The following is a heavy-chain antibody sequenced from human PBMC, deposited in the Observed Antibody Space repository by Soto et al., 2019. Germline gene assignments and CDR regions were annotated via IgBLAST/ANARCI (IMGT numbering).Heavy chain of an antibody. CDR3: AREVAFGGVIENAVDY. Sequence: QVQLVQSGAEVKKPGSSVKVSCKASGGTFSSYTISWVRQAPGQGLEWMGRIIPILGIANYAQKFQGRVTITADKSTSKAYMEQSSLRSEDTAVYYCAREVAFGGVIENAVDYWAQGTLVTVSS. CDR2: IIPILGIA. J-gene: IGHJ4*01. CDR1: GGTFSSYT. V-gene: IGHV1-69*08. D-gene: IGHD3-16*02.